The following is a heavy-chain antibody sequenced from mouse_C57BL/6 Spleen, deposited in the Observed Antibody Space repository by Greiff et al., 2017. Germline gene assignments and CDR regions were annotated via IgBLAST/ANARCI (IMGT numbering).Heavy chain of an antibody. V-gene: IGHV1-50*01. CDR1: GYTFTSYW. CDR3: ARANDYDGY. D-gene: IGHD2-4*01. CDR2: IDPSDSYT. Sequence: QVQLQQPGAELVKPGASVKLSCKASGYTFTSYWMQWVKQRPGQGLAWIGEIDPSDSYTNYNQKFKGKATLTVDTSSSTAYMQLSSLTSEDSAVYYWARANDYDGYWGQGTTLTVSA. J-gene: IGHJ2*01.